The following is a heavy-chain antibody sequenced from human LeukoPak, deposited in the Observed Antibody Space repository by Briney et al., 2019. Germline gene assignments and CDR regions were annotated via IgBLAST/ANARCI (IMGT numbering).Heavy chain of an antibody. CDR2: INPNSGDT. CDR1: GYTFTGYY. J-gene: IGHJ5*02. D-gene: IGHD6-13*01. Sequence: ASVTVSCKASGYTFTGYYMHWVRQAPGQGLEWMGWINPNSGDTNYAQKFQGRVTMTRDTSISTAYMDLSRLRSDDTAVYYCARRLIAAAGTVSFDRWGQGTLVTVSS. V-gene: IGHV1-2*02. CDR3: ARRLIAAAGTVSFDR.